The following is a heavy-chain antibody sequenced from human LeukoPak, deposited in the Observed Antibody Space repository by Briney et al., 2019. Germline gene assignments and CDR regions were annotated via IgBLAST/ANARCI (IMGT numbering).Heavy chain of an antibody. D-gene: IGHD3-9*01. V-gene: IGHV3-53*01. CDR1: GFTVSSNY. CDR2: IYSGGST. Sequence: GGSLRLSCAASGFTVSSNYMSWVRQAPGKGLEWVSVIYSGGSTYYADSVKDRFIISRANSKTTPYLQMTSLRAAATAVYYWVSGGGYYDILTGYLLEYFDYWGQGTLVTVSS. J-gene: IGHJ4*02. CDR3: VSGGGYYDILTGYLLEYFDY.